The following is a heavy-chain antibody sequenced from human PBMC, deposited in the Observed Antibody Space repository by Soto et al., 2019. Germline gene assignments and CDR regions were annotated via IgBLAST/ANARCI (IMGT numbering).Heavy chain of an antibody. CDR3: TRDPGAYSSTWSFYFDS. Sequence: WGSLRLSCAASGFTFIRFWIHFCRQSPCKWLVWVSRINTDGSSTTYADSVKGRFTISRDNAKNTLYLQMDSLRAEDTGVYYCTRDPGAYSSTWSFYFDSWGQGTLVTVSS. D-gene: IGHD6-13*01. J-gene: IGHJ4*02. CDR1: GFTFIRFW. CDR2: INTDGSST. V-gene: IGHV3-74*01.